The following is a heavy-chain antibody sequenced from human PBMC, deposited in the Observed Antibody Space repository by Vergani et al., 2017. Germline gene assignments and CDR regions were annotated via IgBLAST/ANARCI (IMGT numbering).Heavy chain of an antibody. J-gene: IGHJ3*02. V-gene: IGHV4-31*01. CDR1: GGSISSGGYY. D-gene: IGHD3-22*01. CDR2: IYYSGST. CDR3: ARVNRYYDSIGPSAHAVDI. Sequence: QVQLQESGPGLVKPSQTLSLTCTVSGGSISSGGYYWSWIRPHPDNCLEWIGYIYYSGSTYYNPSLKMLVTISVDTSKTQFSLKLSSGTAADTAVYYCARVNRYYDSIGPSAHAVDIWGQGTMVTVSS.